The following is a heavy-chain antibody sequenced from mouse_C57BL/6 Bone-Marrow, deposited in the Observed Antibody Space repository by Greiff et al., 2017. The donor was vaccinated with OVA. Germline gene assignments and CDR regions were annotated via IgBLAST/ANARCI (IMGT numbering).Heavy chain of an antibody. CDR1: GFTFSDYY. Sequence: EVQRVESGGGLVQPGGSLKLSCAASGFTFSDYYMYWVRQTPEKRLEWVAYISNGGGSTYYPDTVKGRFTISRDTAKNTLYLQMSRLKSEDTAMYYCARSGFITYAMDYWGQGTSVTVSS. V-gene: IGHV5-12*01. J-gene: IGHJ4*01. D-gene: IGHD1-1*01. CDR2: ISNGGGST. CDR3: ARSGFITYAMDY.